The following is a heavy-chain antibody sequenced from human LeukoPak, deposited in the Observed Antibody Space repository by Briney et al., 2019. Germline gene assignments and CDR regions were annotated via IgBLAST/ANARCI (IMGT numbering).Heavy chain of an antibody. CDR1: GYTFTSYY. D-gene: IGHD3-10*01. Sequence: ASVKVSCKASGYTFTSYYMHWVRQAPGQGLEWMGIINPSGGSTSYAQKFQGRVTMTRDMSTSTVYMELSSLRSEDTAVYYCARDLRRYYGSGRVYGYWGQGTLVTVSS. J-gene: IGHJ4*02. CDR2: INPSGGST. CDR3: ARDLRRYYGSGRVYGY. V-gene: IGHV1-46*01.